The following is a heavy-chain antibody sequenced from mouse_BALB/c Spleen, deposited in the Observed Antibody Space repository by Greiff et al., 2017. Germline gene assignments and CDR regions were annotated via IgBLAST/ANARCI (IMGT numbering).Heavy chain of an antibody. D-gene: IGHD1-1*02. CDR2: ISSGGST. Sequence: EVMLVESGGGLVKPGGSLKLSCAASGFTFSSYAMSWVRQTPEKRLEWVASISSGGSTYYPDSVKGRFTISRDNARNILYLQMSSLRSEDTAMYYCARDYRMDNWGQGTLVTVSA. CDR1: GFTFSSYA. J-gene: IGHJ3*01. V-gene: IGHV5-6-5*01. CDR3: ARDYRMDN.